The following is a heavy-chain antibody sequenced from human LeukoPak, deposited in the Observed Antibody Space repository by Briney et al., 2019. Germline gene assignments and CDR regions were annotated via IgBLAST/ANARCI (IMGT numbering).Heavy chain of an antibody. CDR3: ARTHSYGKYYWYFAL. D-gene: IGHD5-18*01. J-gene: IGHJ2*01. CDR2: IYHSGCT. V-gene: IGHV4-30-2*01. Sequence: PSETLSLTCAVSGGSISSDDYSWSWLRQPPGTGLEWVGYIYHSGCTYYNPSLRSRVTMSVYMSTRHFSLNLSSVTAADTAVSYCARTHSYGKYYWYFALWGRGTLVTVSS. CDR1: GGSISSDDYS.